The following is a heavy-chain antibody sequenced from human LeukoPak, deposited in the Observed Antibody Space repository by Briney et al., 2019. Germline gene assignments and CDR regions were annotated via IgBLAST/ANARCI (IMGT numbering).Heavy chain of an antibody. CDR2: IYSSGGT. V-gene: IGHV4-4*07. CDR3: ARDYNWTFDY. CDR1: GGSISTYY. J-gene: IGHJ4*02. Sequence: PSETLSLTCTVSGGSISTYYWSWIRQPAGKGLEWIGRIYSSGGTNYNPSLRSRVTMSVDTSKNQFSLKLSSVTAAGTAVYFCARDYNWTFDYWGQGTLVTVSS. D-gene: IGHD1-1*01.